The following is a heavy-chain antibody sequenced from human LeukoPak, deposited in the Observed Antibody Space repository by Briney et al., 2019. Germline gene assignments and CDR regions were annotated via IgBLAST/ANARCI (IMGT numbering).Heavy chain of an antibody. CDR3: ARGGHRGSGWNY. V-gene: IGHV4-59*01. CDR2: IYYSGST. J-gene: IGHJ4*02. CDR1: GGSISSYY. D-gene: IGHD6-19*01. Sequence: SETLSLTCTVSGGSISSYYWSWIRQPPGKGLEWIGYIYYSGSTNYNPSLKSRVTISVDTSKNQFSLKLSSVTAADTAVYYCARGGHRGSGWNYWGQGTLVTVSS.